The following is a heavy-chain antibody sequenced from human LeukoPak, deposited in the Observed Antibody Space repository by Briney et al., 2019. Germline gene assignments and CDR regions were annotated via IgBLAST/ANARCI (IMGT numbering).Heavy chain of an antibody. CDR3: ARENYYDSRMGMDV. CDR1: GYTFTCYY. CDR2: INPNSGGT. Sequence: ASVKVSCKASGYTFTCYYMHWVRQAPGQGLEWMGRINPNSGGTNYAQKFQGRVTMTRDTSISTAYMELSRLRSDDTAVYYCARENYYDSRMGMDVWGQGTTVTVS. D-gene: IGHD3-22*01. V-gene: IGHV1-2*06. J-gene: IGHJ6*02.